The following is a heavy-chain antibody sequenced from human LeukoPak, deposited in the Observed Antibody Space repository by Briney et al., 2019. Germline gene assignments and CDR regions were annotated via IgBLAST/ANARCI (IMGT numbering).Heavy chain of an antibody. CDR3: AKLALITQNFDY. V-gene: IGHV3-30*18. CDR1: GFTFSSYS. Sequence: GGSLRLSCAASGFTFSSYSMNWVRQAPGKGLEWVAVISYDGSNKYYADSVKGRFTIYRDNSKNTLYLQMNSLRAEDTAVYYCAKLALITQNFDYWGHGTLVTVSS. D-gene: IGHD5-24*01. CDR2: ISYDGSNK. J-gene: IGHJ4*01.